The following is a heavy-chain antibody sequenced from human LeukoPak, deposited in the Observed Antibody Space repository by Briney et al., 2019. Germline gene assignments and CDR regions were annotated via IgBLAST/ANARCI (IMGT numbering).Heavy chain of an antibody. CDR1: GGSISSYY. D-gene: IGHD3-22*01. J-gene: IGHJ5*02. Sequence: PSETLSLTCTVSGGSISSYYWSWIRQPAGKGLEWIGRIYTSGSTNYNPSLKSRVTMSVDTSKNQFSLKLSSVTAADTAVYYCARAHYYYDSSGYLNWFDPWGRGTLVTVSS. V-gene: IGHV4-4*07. CDR3: ARAHYYYDSSGYLNWFDP. CDR2: IYTSGST.